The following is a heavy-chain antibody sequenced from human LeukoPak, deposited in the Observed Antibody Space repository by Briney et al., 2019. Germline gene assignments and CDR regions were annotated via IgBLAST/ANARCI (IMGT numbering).Heavy chain of an antibody. CDR1: GFTFSSYW. J-gene: IGHJ4*02. V-gene: IGHV3-74*01. D-gene: IGHD1-14*01. Sequence: GGSLRLSCAASGFTFSSYWMHWVRQVPGKGLVWVARINPGGSSITYADSVKGRFTISRDDAKNTLYLQMDSLRAEDTGVYYCARSNQADDHWGQGTLVTVSS. CDR2: INPGGSSI. CDR3: ARSNQADDH.